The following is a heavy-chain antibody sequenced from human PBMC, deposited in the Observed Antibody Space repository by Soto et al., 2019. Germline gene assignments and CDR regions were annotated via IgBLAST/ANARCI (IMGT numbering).Heavy chain of an antibody. J-gene: IGHJ6*02. D-gene: IGHD3-3*01. Sequence: EVQLVESGGGLVKPGGSLRLSCAASGFTFSSYSMNWVRQAPGKGLEWVSSISSSSSYIYYADSVKGRFTISRDNAKNSLYLQMNSLRAEDTAVYHCARNAYVDFGDYGMDVWGQGTTVTVSS. V-gene: IGHV3-21*01. CDR3: ARNAYVDFGDYGMDV. CDR2: ISSSSSYI. CDR1: GFTFSSYS.